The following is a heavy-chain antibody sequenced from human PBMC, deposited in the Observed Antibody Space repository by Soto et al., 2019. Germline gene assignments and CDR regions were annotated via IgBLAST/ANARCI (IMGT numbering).Heavy chain of an antibody. CDR2: ISAYNGNT. CDR3: ARDQRLPDLYDFWSSPYGWFDP. D-gene: IGHD3-3*01. V-gene: IGHV1-18*04. CDR1: GYTFTSYG. Sequence: ASVKVSCKASGYTFTSYGISWVRQAPGQGLEWMGWISAYNGNTNYAQKLQGRVTMTIDTSTSTAYMELRSLRSDDTAVYYCARDQRLPDLYDFWSSPYGWFDPWGQGTLVTVSS. J-gene: IGHJ5*02.